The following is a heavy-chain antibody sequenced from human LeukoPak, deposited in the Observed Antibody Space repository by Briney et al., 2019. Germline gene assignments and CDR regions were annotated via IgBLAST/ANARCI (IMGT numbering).Heavy chain of an antibody. V-gene: IGHV3-23*01. D-gene: IGHD2-2*01. CDR1: GLTFSEYA. CDR2: ISGSGGST. Sequence: GGSLRLSCTASGLTFSEYAMSWVRQAPGKGLEWVSAISGSGGSTYYADSVKGWFTISRDNSKNTLYLQMNSLRAEDTAVYYCAKGDMTRYCSSTSCYYIYYWGQGTLVTVSS. CDR3: AKGDMTRYCSSTSCYYIYY. J-gene: IGHJ4*02.